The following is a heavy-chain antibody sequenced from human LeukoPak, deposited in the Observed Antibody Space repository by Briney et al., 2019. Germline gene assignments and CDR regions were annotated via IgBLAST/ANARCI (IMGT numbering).Heavy chain of an antibody. J-gene: IGHJ4*02. CDR3: ARAIYCSGGSCYQFDY. Sequence: GASVKVSCKASGYTFTSYYMHWVRQAPGQGLEWMGIINPSGGSTNYAQKFQGRVTMTRDTSTSTVYMELSSLRSEDTAVYYCARAIYCSGGSCYQFDYWGQGTLVTVSS. V-gene: IGHV1-46*01. D-gene: IGHD2-15*01. CDR1: GYTFTSYY. CDR2: INPSGGST.